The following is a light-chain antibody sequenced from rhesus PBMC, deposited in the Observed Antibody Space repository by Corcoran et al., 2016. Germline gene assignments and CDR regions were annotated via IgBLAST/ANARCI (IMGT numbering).Light chain of an antibody. CDR2: DAS. CDR1: QGISSY. Sequence: DIQMTQSPSSLSASVGDTVTITCRASQGISSYLNWFQQKPGKAPKLLIYDASSLESGVPSRFSGGGSGTDFTLTISSLQPEDFAAYYCLQHNSYPLTFGGGAKVEIK. J-gene: IGKJ4*01. CDR3: LQHNSYPLT. V-gene: IGKV1-28*03.